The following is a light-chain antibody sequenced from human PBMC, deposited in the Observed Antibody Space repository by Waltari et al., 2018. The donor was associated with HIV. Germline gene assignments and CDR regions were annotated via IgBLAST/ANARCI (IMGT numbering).Light chain of an antibody. CDR1: QSLVYSDGHTY. J-gene: IGKJ2*01. Sequence: DVVMTQSPLSLLVTLGPPASISCRSSQSLVYSDGHTYWSWFHQRQGQSPRRLIDKVSNRDSGVPDRVSGSGSGTDFTLKISRVEAEDLGIYYCMQATHWPRYTFGQGTKLEIK. CDR3: MQATHWPRYT. V-gene: IGKV2-30*01. CDR2: KVS.